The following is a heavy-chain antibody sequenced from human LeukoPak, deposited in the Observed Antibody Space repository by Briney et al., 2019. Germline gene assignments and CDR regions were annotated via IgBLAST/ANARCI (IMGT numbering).Heavy chain of an antibody. Sequence: SETLSLTCTVSGGSITSYHYSWIRQPPGKGLEWIGYIYYSGSTNYNPSLKSRVTISVDTSKNQFSLKLSSVTAADTAVYYCARGGSGTYYHYWGQGTLVTVS. CDR2: IYYSGST. V-gene: IGHV4-59*01. J-gene: IGHJ4*02. D-gene: IGHD1-26*01. CDR1: GGSITSYH. CDR3: ARGGSGTYYHY.